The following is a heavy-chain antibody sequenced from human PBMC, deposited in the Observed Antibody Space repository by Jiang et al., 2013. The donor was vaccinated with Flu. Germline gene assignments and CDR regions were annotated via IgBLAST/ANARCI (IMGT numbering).Heavy chain of an antibody. CDR3: AREPYSSSPNFYYGLDV. CDR1: GGSVSSGSYY. D-gene: IGHD6-6*01. V-gene: IGHV4-61*01. J-gene: IGHJ6*02. CDR2: IYYSGST. Sequence: LLKPSETLSLTCTVSGGSVSSGSYYWSWLRQPPGKGLEWIGLIYYSGSTNYNASLKSRVIISVGTSKSQFSLKLNSVTAADTAVYYCAREPYSSSPNFYYGLDVWGQGTTVTVSS.